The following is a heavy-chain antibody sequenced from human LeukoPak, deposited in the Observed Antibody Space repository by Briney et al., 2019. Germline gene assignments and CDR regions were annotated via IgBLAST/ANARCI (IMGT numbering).Heavy chain of an antibody. CDR1: GGAMYSNT. CDR3: ARMRPYDSTGYSPGHYMDV. CDR2: FYVGVGP. D-gene: IGHD3-22*01. V-gene: IGHV4-4*07. J-gene: IGHJ6*03. Sequence: PSETLSLTCGVSGGAMYSNTWGCIRQTAGKGLEWIGRFYVGVGPNYNPSFKSRVTMSVDTSKNQLVLKLSAVTAADTAVYYCARMRPYDSTGYSPGHYMDVWGKGTTVTVYS.